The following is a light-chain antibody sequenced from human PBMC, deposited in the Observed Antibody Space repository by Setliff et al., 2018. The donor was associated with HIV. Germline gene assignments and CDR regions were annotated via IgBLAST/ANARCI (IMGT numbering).Light chain of an antibody. Sequence: QSVLAQSASVSGSPGQSITISCTGTSSDVNGYNYVSWYQQHPGKAPKLMIYEVSNRPSGVSNRFSGSKSGNTASLTIPGLQAEDEADYYCSSYTSSSTPYVFGTGTKVTVL. J-gene: IGLJ1*01. V-gene: IGLV2-14*01. CDR3: SSYTSSSTPYV. CDR2: EVS. CDR1: SSDVNGYNY.